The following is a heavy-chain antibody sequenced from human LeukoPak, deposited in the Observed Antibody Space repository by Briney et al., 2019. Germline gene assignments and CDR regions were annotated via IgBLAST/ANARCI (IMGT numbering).Heavy chain of an antibody. D-gene: IGHD3-16*02. V-gene: IGHV1-24*01. CDR2: LDPEHGGG. Sequence: GASVKVSCKVSGKSLTRVLIHWVRQSPGQGLEWMGGLDPEHGGGHYAQTFQGRVTMTEDASTDKAYVAMNRLRSKATAVYYCTTATIIWGSYRSWLDTWGQGTLVTVSA. J-gene: IGHJ5*02. CDR3: TTATIIWGSYRSWLDT. CDR1: GKSLTRVL.